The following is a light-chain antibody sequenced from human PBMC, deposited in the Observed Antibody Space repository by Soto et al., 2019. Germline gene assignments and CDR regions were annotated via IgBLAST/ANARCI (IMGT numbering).Light chain of an antibody. CDR3: QQYNSDPLT. Sequence: DIQMTQSPSTLSSSIRDRVTITCRASQKISGWLAWYQQKPGKAPKLLIYDASSLQSGVPSRFSGSGSGTEFTLTIISLQPDEFATYYCQQYNSDPLTFGRGTKVEIK. CDR2: DAS. CDR1: QKISGW. J-gene: IGKJ1*01. V-gene: IGKV1-5*01.